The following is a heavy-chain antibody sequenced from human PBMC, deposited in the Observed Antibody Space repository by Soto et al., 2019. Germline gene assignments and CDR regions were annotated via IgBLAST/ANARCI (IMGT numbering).Heavy chain of an antibody. V-gene: IGHV4-34*01. CDR1: GGSFSGYY. CDR3: ARGTLYGLDY. D-gene: IGHD4-17*01. CDR2: INHSGST. Sequence: QVQLQQWGAGLLKPSETLSLTCAVYGGSFSGYYWSWSRQPPGKGLEWIGEINHSGSTNYNPSLKSRVTISVDTSKNQFSLKLSSVTAADTAVYYCARGTLYGLDYWGQGTLVTVSS. J-gene: IGHJ4*02.